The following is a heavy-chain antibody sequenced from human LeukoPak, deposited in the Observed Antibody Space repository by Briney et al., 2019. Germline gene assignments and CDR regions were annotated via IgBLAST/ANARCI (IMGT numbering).Heavy chain of an antibody. J-gene: IGHJ4*02. V-gene: IGHV3-33*01. Sequence: GGSLRLSCAASGYTFSANGMHWIRQAPGKGLEGVGMISYDGSEKYYVDSVKGRFTISRDNAKNSLYLQMNSLRAEDTAVYYCARGRFNYDSSGYSSFYHWGQGTLVTVSS. CDR3: ARGRFNYDSSGYSSFYH. D-gene: IGHD3-22*01. CDR1: GYTFSANG. CDR2: ISYDGSEK.